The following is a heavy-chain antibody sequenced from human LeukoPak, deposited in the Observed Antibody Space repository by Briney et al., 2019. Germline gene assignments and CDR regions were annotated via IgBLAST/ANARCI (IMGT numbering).Heavy chain of an antibody. J-gene: IGHJ4*02. V-gene: IGHV3-7*01. D-gene: IGHD3-9*01. CDR3: ARGIRYFDPFDY. Sequence: GGSLRLSCAASGFTFNNYWMNWVRQAPGKGLERVANIKQDETEKYFVDSVKGRFTISRDNAKNSVYLQMNSLRVEDTAVYYCARGIRYFDPFDYWGQGTLVTVSS. CDR2: IKQDETEK. CDR1: GFTFNNYW.